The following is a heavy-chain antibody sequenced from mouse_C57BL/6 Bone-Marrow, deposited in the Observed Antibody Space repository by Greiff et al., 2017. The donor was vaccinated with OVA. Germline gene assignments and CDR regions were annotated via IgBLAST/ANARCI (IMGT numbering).Heavy chain of an antibody. J-gene: IGHJ2*01. CDR1: GFTITNSY. Sequence: EVQLQQSVAELVRPGASVKLSCTASGFTITNSYMNWVKQSPEQGLEWIGRIDPTNGNTKYTPKFKGKATLTVDTSSNTAYLQLSSLTSEDTAIYYCALYYDGNLYNLDYWGQGTALTVSA. V-gene: IGHV14-3*01. CDR2: IDPTNGNT. CDR3: ALYYDGNLYNLDY. D-gene: IGHD2-1*01.